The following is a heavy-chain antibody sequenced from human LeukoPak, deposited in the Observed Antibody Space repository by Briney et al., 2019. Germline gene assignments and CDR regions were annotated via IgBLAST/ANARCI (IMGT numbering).Heavy chain of an antibody. CDR2: INWNGGST. V-gene: IGHV3-20*04. J-gene: IGHJ1*01. CDR3: ARDYYYGSGSYSTFQH. CDR1: GFTFDDYG. Sequence: PGGPLRLSCAASGFTFDDYGMSWVRQAPGKGLELVSGINWNGGSTGYSDSVKGRFTISRDNAKSSLYLQMNSLRAEDTALYYCARDYYYGSGSYSTFQHWGQGTLVTVSS. D-gene: IGHD3-10*01.